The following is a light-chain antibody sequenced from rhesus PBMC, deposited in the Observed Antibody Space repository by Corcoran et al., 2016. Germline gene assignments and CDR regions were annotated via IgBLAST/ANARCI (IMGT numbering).Light chain of an antibody. CDR3: LQSKNSPYS. Sequence: DTVLTQSPASLAVSPGQRATITCRASETVSFFGINLIHWYQQKPGQPPKLLIYKASNKDTGVPVRFSGSGSGTDFTLTINPVDADDAADYYCLQSKNSPYSFGQGTKVEIK. V-gene: IGKV7-13*02. CDR1: ETVSFFGINL. CDR2: KAS. J-gene: IGKJ2*01.